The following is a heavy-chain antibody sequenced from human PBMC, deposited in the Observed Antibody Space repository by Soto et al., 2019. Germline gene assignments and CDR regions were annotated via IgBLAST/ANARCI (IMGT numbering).Heavy chain of an antibody. D-gene: IGHD3-10*01. CDR1: GGSISSYY. CDR3: ARGITMVRGGGFDY. CDR2: IYYSGST. J-gene: IGHJ4*02. Sequence: QVQLQESGPGLVKPSETLSLTCTVSGGSISSYYWSWIRQPPGKGLEWIGYIYYSGSTNYNPSLKRRVTISVDTSKNPFSLKLSSVTAADTAVYYCARGITMVRGGGFDYWGQGTLVTVSS. V-gene: IGHV4-59*01.